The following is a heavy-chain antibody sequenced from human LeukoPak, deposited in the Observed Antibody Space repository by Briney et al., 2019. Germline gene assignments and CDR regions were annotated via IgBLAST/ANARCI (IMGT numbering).Heavy chain of an antibody. Sequence: MASETLSLNCAVSAGSISSSNWWRWVRQPPGEGLEWIGEIYNSGSTNYNPSLKSRVTISVDKSKNQFSLKLSSVTAADSAVYYCARRTYNWFDPWGQGTLVTVSS. J-gene: IGHJ5*02. CDR2: IYNSGST. CDR1: AGSISSSNW. D-gene: IGHD1/OR15-1a*01. V-gene: IGHV4-4*02. CDR3: ARRTYNWFDP.